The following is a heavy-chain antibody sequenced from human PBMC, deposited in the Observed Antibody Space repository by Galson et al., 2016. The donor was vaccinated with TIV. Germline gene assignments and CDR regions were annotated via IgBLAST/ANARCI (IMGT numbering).Heavy chain of an antibody. CDR1: GFNFANYA. V-gene: IGHV3-33*08. J-gene: IGHJ4*01. Sequence: SLRLSCAATGFNFANYAIHWVRQAPGKGLEWVANIWYDGSKEYYDESVKGRFSISRDNPKKILFLQMNSLTVEDTAVYYCARGSGWGYFDSWGHGTLVTVSS. CDR3: ARGSGWGYFDS. CDR2: IWYDGSKE. D-gene: IGHD6-19*01.